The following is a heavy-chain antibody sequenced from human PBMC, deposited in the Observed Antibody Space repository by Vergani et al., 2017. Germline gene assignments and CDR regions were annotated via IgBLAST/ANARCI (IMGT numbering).Heavy chain of an antibody. CDR3: AREPLMVRVCGMNV. V-gene: IGHV4-34*01. J-gene: IGHJ6*02. Sequence: QVQLQQWGAGLLKPSETLSLTCAVYGGSFSGYYWSWIRQPPGKGLEWIGEINHSGSTNYNPSLKSRVTISVDTSKNQFSLKLSSVTAADTAVYYCAREPLMVRVCGMNVWSQGTTVTVS. CDR2: INHSGST. CDR1: GGSFSGYY. D-gene: IGHD3-10*01.